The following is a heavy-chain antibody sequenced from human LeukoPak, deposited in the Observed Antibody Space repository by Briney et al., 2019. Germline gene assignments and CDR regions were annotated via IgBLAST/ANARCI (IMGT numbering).Heavy chain of an antibody. J-gene: IGHJ4*02. CDR1: GFTFNSNG. V-gene: IGHV3-30*18. CDR2: LSNDGGRG. Sequence: GGSLRLSCAASGFTFNSNGVHWVRQAPGKGLEWVALLSNDGGRGWYADAVKGRFTISRDNSKNTLYLQMNSLRPEDTAVYYCAKDGASTSYGDFEFWGQGTLVTVSS. D-gene: IGHD6-6*01. CDR3: AKDGASTSYGDFEF.